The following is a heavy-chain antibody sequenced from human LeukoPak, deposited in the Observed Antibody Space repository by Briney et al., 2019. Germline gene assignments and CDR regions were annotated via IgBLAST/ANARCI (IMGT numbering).Heavy chain of an antibody. D-gene: IGHD3-10*01. Sequence: PGGSLRLSCAASGFTFSSYAMSWARQAPGKGLEWVSAISGSGGSTYYADSVKGRFTISRDNSKNTLYLQMNSLRAEDTAVYYCAKAVGYYGSGTDYWGQGTLVTVSS. CDR2: ISGSGGST. J-gene: IGHJ4*02. V-gene: IGHV3-23*01. CDR1: GFTFSSYA. CDR3: AKAVGYYGSGTDY.